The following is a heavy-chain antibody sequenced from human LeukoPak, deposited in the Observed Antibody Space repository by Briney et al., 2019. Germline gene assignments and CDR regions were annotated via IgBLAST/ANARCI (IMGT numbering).Heavy chain of an antibody. CDR1: GGSISSSSYY. CDR2: IYYSGST. D-gene: IGHD4-17*01. J-gene: IGHJ4*02. V-gene: IGHV4-39*01. Sequence: KASETLSLTCPVSGGSISSSSYYWGWIRQPPGKGLEWIGSIYYSGSTYYNPSLKSRVTISVDTSKNQFSLKLSSVTAADTAVYYCARLSTTVTFFDYWGQGTLVTVSS. CDR3: ARLSTTVTFFDY.